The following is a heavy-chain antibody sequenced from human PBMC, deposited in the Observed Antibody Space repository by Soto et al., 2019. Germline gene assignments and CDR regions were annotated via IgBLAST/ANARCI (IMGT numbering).Heavy chain of an antibody. D-gene: IGHD3-22*01. CDR2: IYHSGST. V-gene: IGHV4-38-2*01. J-gene: IGHJ5*02. CDR1: GYSISSGYY. CDR3: ARDTYYYDSSGLNWFDP. Sequence: SETLSLTCAVSGYSISSGYYWGWIRQPPGKGLEWIGSIYHSGSTYYNPSLKSRVTISVDTSKNQFSLQLSSVTAADTAVYYCARDTYYYDSSGLNWFDPWGQGTLVTVSS.